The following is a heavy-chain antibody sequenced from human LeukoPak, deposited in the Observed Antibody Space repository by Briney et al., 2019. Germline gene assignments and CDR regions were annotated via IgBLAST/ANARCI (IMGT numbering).Heavy chain of an antibody. CDR1: GFTFSSYW. J-gene: IGHJ1*01. V-gene: IGHV3-7*03. CDR3: ARDPRTAIRSEYFQH. CDR2: IKQDGSEK. D-gene: IGHD2-2*02. Sequence: AGGSLRLSCAASGFTFSSYWMSWVRQAPGKGLEWVANIKQDGSEKYYVDSVKGRFTISRDNAKNSLYLQMDSLRVEDTAVYYCARDPRTAIRSEYFQHWGQGTLVTVSS.